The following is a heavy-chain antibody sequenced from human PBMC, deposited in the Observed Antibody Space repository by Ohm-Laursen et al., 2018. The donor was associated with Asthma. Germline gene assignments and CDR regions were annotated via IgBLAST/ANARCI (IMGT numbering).Heavy chain of an antibody. CDR1: GFTFSSYS. CDR2: ISSSSSSTI. V-gene: IGHV3-48*01. CDR3: ARVFILQGAESAFDI. J-gene: IGHJ3*02. D-gene: IGHD3-10*01. Sequence: SLRLSCAASGFTFSSYSMNWVRQAPGKGLEWVSYISSSSSSTIYYADSVKGRFTISRDNAKNSLYLQMNSLRAEDTAVYYCARVFILQGAESAFDIWGQGTMVTVSS.